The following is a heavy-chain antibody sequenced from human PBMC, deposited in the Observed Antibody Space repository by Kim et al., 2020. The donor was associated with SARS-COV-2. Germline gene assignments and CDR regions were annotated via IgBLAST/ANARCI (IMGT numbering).Heavy chain of an antibody. CDR1: GFTFSSYA. D-gene: IGHD6-19*01. V-gene: IGHV3-23*01. Sequence: GGSLRLSCAASGFTFSSYAMSWVRQAPGKGLEWVAAISGSGGRKYYVDSVKGRFTISRDNSKNTLYLQMNSLRAEDTAEYYCAKTQGRQLLVRGGFDYWGQGAMVTVSS. CDR2: ISGSGGRK. CDR3: AKTQGRQLLVRGGFDY. J-gene: IGHJ4*02.